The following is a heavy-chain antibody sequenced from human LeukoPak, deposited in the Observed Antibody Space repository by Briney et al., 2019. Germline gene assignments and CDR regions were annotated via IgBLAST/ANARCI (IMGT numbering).Heavy chain of an antibody. CDR1: GGSISSSSYY. CDR2: IYYSGST. CDR3: ARLPLYSSSWTEAYYFDY. V-gene: IGHV4-39*01. J-gene: IGHJ4*02. D-gene: IGHD6-13*01. Sequence: SETLSLTCTVSGGSISSSSYYWGWIRQPPGKGLEWIRSIYYSGSTYYNPSLKSRVTISVDTSKNQFSLKLSSVTAADTAVYYCARLPLYSSSWTEAYYFDYWGQGTLVTVSS.